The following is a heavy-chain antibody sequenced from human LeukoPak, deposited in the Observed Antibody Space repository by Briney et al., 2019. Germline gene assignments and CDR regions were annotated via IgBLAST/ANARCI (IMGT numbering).Heavy chain of an antibody. J-gene: IGHJ6*02. Sequence: GASVKVSCKASGYTFTSYGISWVRQAPGQGLEWMGWISAYNGNTNYAQKLQGRVTMTTDTSTSTAYMELRSLRSDDTAVYYCARVICSGSSCYSDGMDVWGQGTTVTVSS. CDR3: ARVICSGSSCYSDGMDV. CDR2: ISAYNGNT. D-gene: IGHD2-15*01. CDR1: GYTFTSYG. V-gene: IGHV1-18*01.